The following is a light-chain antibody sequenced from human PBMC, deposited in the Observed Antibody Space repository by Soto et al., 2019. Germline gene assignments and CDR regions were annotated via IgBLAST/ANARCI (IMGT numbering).Light chain of an antibody. J-gene: IGLJ1*01. CDR1: SSDVGGYNY. V-gene: IGLV2-14*01. CDR2: DVS. CDR3: SSYTSSSTYV. Sequence: TQPAPLSGSPGQSITLSCPGTSSDVGGYNYVSWYQQHPGKAPKLMIYDVSNRPSGVSNRFSGSKPGNTASLTISGLQAEDEADYYCSSYTSSSTYVFGTGTKVTVL.